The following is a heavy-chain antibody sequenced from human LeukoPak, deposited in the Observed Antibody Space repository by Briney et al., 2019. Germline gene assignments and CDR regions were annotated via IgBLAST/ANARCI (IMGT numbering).Heavy chain of an antibody. Sequence: GGSLRLSCAASGFIFSGYGMHWVRQAPGKGLEWVALISHDESTKHYADSVKGRFTISRDNSKNTLYLQVNNLRVEGTAVYYCAKDRIVISFGDVSKHWGQGTLVTVSS. CDR2: ISHDESTK. CDR3: AKDRIVISFGDVSKH. D-gene: IGHD3-10*01. CDR1: GFIFSGYG. J-gene: IGHJ1*01. V-gene: IGHV3-30*18.